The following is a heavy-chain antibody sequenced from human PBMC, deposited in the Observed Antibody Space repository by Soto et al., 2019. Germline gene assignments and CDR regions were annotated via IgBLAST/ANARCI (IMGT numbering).Heavy chain of an antibody. D-gene: IGHD3-16*01. Sequence: QVQLQESGPGLVKPSETLSLTCTVSGGSISSYYWSWIRQPPGKGLEWIGYIYYSGSTNYNPSLKXRXTXXVDPSRNQFSLKLSSVTAAATAVYYCARGGGSPDYWGQGTLVTVSS. CDR2: IYYSGST. V-gene: IGHV4-59*08. CDR1: GGSISSYY. CDR3: ARGGGSPDY. J-gene: IGHJ4*02.